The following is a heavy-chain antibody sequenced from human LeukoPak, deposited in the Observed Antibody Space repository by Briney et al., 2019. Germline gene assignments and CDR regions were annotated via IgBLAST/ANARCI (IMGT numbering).Heavy chain of an antibody. CDR2: IYYTGST. Sequence: PSETLSLTCTVSGGSITSSSYYWGWIRQPPGKGLEWIGSIYYTGSTYYNPSLKSRVTPSVDTSKNQFSLKLSSVTAADTAVYYCTRHEWHSSSCHYDYWGPGTLVTVSS. CDR1: GGSITSSSYY. V-gene: IGHV4-39*01. CDR3: TRHEWHSSSCHYDY. J-gene: IGHJ4*02. D-gene: IGHD6-13*01.